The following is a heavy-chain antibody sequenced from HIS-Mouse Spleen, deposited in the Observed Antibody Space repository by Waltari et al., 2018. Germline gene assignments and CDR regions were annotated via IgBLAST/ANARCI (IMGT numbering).Heavy chain of an antibody. J-gene: IGHJ4*02. Sequence: QVQLVESGGGVVQPGRSLRLSCAASGFTFSSYGMHWVRQAPGKGLEWVEVIWYDGSNKYYADSVKGRFTISRDNSKNTLYLQMNSLRAEDTAVYYCAKGGGYCSGGSCYYFDYWGQGTLVTVSS. CDR1: GFTFSSYG. V-gene: IGHV3-33*06. D-gene: IGHD2-15*01. CDR3: AKGGGYCSGGSCYYFDY. CDR2: IWYDGSNK.